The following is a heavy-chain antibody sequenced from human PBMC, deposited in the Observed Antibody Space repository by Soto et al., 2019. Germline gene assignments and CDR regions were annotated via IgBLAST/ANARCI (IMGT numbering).Heavy chain of an antibody. V-gene: IGHV4-31*03. J-gene: IGHJ4*02. CDR2: INHRGSL. CDR3: ARASSAPDF. Sequence: PSETLSLTCTVTVGSMTSGDQYWAWIRHRPGEGLEWFGYINHRGSLYYNPSLKSRVSISVDTSKNQFSLKLSSVTAADTAVYYCARASSAPDFWGQGTLVTVSS. CDR1: VGSMTSGDQY. D-gene: IGHD6-19*01.